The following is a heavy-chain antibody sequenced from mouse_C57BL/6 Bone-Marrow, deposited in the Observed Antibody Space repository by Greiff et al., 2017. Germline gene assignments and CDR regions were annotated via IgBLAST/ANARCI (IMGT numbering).Heavy chain of an antibody. J-gene: IGHJ1*03. CDR3: AREIYYYCSSFYWYFDV. D-gene: IGHD1-1*01. CDR1: GYTFTSYG. CDR2: IYPRSGNT. V-gene: IGHV1-81*01. Sequence: QVQLQQSGAELARPGASVKLSCKASGYTFTSYGISWVKQRTGQGLEWIGEIYPRSGNTDYNEKFKGKATLTADKSSSTAYMELRSMTSEDTAVYFCAREIYYYCSSFYWYFDVWGTGTTVTVSS.